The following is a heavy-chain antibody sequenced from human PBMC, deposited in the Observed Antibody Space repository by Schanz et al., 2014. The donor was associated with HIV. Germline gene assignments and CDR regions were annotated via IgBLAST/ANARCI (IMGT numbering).Heavy chain of an antibody. D-gene: IGHD3-10*01. CDR2: IWFDGSNK. V-gene: IGHV3-33*01. CDR3: VRGLLFQGCFDS. CDR1: GFSFNSYG. Sequence: QVHLVESGGGVVQPGRSLRLSCAASGFSFNSYGMHWVRQAPGKGLEWVAIIWFDGSNKYYADSVRGRFTISRDNSKNTLYLQMNSLRAEDTAVYYCVRGLLFQGCFDSWGQGALVTVSS. J-gene: IGHJ4*02.